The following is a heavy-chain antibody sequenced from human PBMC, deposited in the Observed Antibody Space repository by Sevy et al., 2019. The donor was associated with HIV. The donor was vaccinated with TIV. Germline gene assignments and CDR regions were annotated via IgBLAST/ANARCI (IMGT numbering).Heavy chain of an antibody. CDR2: IKQDGSEA. CDR3: ARDMGGSYTPLDY. J-gene: IGHJ4*02. Sequence: GGSLRLSCVASGFNFRNFWMSWVRQAPGKGLECVADIKQDGSEAYYVDSVKGRFTISRDNAKNSLYLQMNSLRVDDTAVYYCARDMGGSYTPLDYWGQGTLVTVSS. V-gene: IGHV3-7*01. CDR1: GFNFRNFW. D-gene: IGHD3-10*01.